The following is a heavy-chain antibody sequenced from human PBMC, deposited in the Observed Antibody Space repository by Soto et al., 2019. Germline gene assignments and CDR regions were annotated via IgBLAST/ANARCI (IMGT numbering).Heavy chain of an antibody. Sequence: SETLSLTCTVSGVSISSGVYYWSWIRQHPGKGLEWIGYIYYSGSTYYSPSLKSRVTISVDTSKNQFSLKLSSVTAADTAVYYCARDHAAGYEDYFDYWGQGTLVTVSS. CDR1: GVSISSGVYY. CDR2: IYYSGST. CDR3: ARDHAAGYEDYFDY. V-gene: IGHV4-31*03. D-gene: IGHD5-12*01. J-gene: IGHJ4*02.